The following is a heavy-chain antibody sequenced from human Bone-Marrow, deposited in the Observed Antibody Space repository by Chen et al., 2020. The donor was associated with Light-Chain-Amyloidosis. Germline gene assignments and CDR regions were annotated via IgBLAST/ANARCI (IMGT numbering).Heavy chain of an antibody. V-gene: IGHV4-31*02. CDR1: GGSITSNGYY. Sequence: QVHLQESGPGLVQPSQTLSLTCSVSGGSITSNGYYWSWIRQPLGKGLEWIGYINYRGTTYYNTSLESRVTISVDSSKNQLSLTLTSVIAADTAMYYCTKSTPYDTNFHAWGQGILVSVS. CDR2: INYRGTT. J-gene: IGHJ1*01. D-gene: IGHD3-9*01. CDR3: TKSTPYDTNFHA.